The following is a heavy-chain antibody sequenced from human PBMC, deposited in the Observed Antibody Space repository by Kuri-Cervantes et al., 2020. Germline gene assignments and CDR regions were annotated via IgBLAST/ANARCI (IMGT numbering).Heavy chain of an antibody. V-gene: IGHV3-30-3*01. CDR1: GFTFSSYA. CDR3: ARWPLAPKWYQFDY. Sequence: LSLTCAASGFTFSSYAMHWVRQAPGKGLEWVAVISYDGSNKYYADSVKGRFTISRDNSKNTLYLQMNSLRAEDTAVYYCARWPLAPKWYQFDYWGQGTLVTVSS. J-gene: IGHJ4*02. D-gene: IGHD2-2*01. CDR2: ISYDGSNK.